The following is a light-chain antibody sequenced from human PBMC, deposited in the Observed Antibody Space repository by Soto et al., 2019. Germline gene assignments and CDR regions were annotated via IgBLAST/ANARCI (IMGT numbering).Light chain of an antibody. J-gene: IGKJ4*01. Sequence: DIHMTQSPSSVSSAVEDRVTITCRAIQGIRSLLAWYQQKPGKAPKLLIYAASSLQSGVPSRFSGSGSGTEFTLTISSLQPEDFATYYCQPANSFPLTFCGGTKVEI. CDR3: QPANSFPLT. V-gene: IGKV1-12*01. CDR2: AAS. CDR1: QGIRSL.